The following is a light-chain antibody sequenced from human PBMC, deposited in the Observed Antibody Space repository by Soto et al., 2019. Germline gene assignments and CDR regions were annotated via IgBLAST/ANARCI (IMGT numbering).Light chain of an antibody. Sequence: VMTQTPLSLSVSPGQPASISCKSSQSLVSSDGKTYLYWYLQKPGQPPQLLIYEVSNRFSGVPDRFSGSGSGTDLTLHISRVEAEDVGVSYCMQRLQHPWTFGQGTQLDIK. CDR3: MQRLQHPWT. CDR2: EVS. J-gene: IGKJ1*01. V-gene: IGKV2D-29*01. CDR1: QSLVSSDGKTY.